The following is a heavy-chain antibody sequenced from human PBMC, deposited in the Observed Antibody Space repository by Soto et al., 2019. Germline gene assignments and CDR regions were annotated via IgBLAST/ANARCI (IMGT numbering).Heavy chain of an antibody. J-gene: IGHJ3*02. V-gene: IGHV4-59*01. D-gene: IGHD1-26*01. CDR1: GGSISSDY. CDR3: ARPYSGTYWAAFDI. CDR2: IHYSGSS. Sequence: SETLSLTCTVSGGSISSDYWSWIRQPPGKGLEWIGYIHYSGSSNYNPSLRSRVTMSLDTSKNQFSLKLSSVTAADTAVYYCARPYSGTYWAAFDIWGQGTMVTVSS.